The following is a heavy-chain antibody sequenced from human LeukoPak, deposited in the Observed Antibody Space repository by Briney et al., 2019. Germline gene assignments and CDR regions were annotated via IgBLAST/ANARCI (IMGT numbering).Heavy chain of an antibody. CDR1: GGSISSSSNY. J-gene: IGHJ4*02. V-gene: IGHV4-39*01. CDR2: VYYSGST. CDR3: ASTWIQLWFFDY. D-gene: IGHD5-18*01. Sequence: PSEILSLTCTVSGGSISSSSNYWGWIRQPPGKGLECIGSVYYSGSTYYNPSLKSRVTISVDTSKNQFSLKLSSVTAADTAVYYCASTWIQLWFFDYWGQGTLVTVSS.